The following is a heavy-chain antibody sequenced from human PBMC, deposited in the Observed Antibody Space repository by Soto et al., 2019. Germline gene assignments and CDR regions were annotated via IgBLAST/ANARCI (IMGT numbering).Heavy chain of an antibody. J-gene: IGHJ6*02. CDR2: IYYSGIT. D-gene: IGHD1-20*01. Sequence: QVQLQESGPGLVKPSETLSLTCTVSGGSISSYYWSCVRQPPGKGLEWIGYIYYSGITNYNPSLKRRVNISVDTSKNQFSLKLSAVNAADTAEYYCARYKSNYYSGMDVWGQGTTVTVSS. V-gene: IGHV4-59*01. CDR3: ARYKSNYYSGMDV. CDR1: GGSISSYY.